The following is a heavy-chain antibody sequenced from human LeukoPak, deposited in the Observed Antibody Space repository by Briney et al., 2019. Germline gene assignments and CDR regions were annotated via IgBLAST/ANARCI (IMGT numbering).Heavy chain of an antibody. CDR3: AREGVSAYYYYMDV. V-gene: IGHV4-59*01. D-gene: IGHD3-10*01. J-gene: IGHJ6*03. CDR2: IYYSGST. CDR1: GGSISSYY. Sequence: PSETLSLTCTVSGGSISSYYWSWIRQPPGKGLEWIGYIYYSGSTNYNPSLKSRVTISVDTSKNQFSLKLSSVTAADTAVYYCAREGVSAYYYYMDVWGKGTTVTVSS.